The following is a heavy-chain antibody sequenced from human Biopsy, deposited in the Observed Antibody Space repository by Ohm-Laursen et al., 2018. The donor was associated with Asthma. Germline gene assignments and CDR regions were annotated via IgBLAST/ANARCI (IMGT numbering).Heavy chain of an antibody. CDR2: IYRNGDT. Sequence: SETLSLTCSVSGDSIDSGDYSGTWIRQSPGVGLEWIGYIYRNGDTYYNPTLKNRVTISIDRSKNQFSLRLRSVTDADTAVYYCARGWNCGGDCYSLDSWGQGTLVTVSS. V-gene: IGHV4-30-2*06. CDR1: GDSIDSGDYS. D-gene: IGHD2-21*02. J-gene: IGHJ4*02. CDR3: ARGWNCGGDCYSLDS.